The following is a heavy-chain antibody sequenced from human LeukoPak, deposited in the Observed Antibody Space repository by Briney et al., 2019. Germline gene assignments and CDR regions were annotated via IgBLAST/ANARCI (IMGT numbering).Heavy chain of an antibody. V-gene: IGHV1-69*13. CDR2: IIPIFGTA. CDR3: ARMYSSSWFDAFDI. CDR1: GGTFISYA. Sequence: ASVKVSCKASGGTFISYAISWVRQAPGQGLEWMGGIIPIFGTANYAQKFQGRVTITADESTSTAYMELSSLRSEDTAVYYCARMYSSSWFDAFDIWGQGTMVTVSS. J-gene: IGHJ3*02. D-gene: IGHD6-13*01.